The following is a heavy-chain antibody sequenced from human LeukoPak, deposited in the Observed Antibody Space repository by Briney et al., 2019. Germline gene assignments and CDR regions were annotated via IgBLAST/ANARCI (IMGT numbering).Heavy chain of an antibody. Sequence: PGGSLRLSCAASGFTFSSYGMHWVRQAPGKGLEWVAVIWYDGSNKYYADSVKGRFTISRDNSKNTLYLQMNSLRAEDTAVYYCARPPKPMIVGSWGAFDIWGQGTMVTVSS. CDR2: IWYDGSNK. V-gene: IGHV3-33*01. J-gene: IGHJ3*02. D-gene: IGHD3-22*01. CDR1: GFTFSSYG. CDR3: ARPPKPMIVGSWGAFDI.